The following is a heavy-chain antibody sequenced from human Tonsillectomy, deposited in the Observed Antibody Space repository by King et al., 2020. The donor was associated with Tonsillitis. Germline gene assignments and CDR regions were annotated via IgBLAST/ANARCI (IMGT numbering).Heavy chain of an antibody. CDR2: IYSGGSST. CDR3: ANDHCGGYDY. Sequence: VQLVESGGGLVQPGGSLRLSCAASGFTFSSYAMSWVRQAPGKGLEWVSVIYSGGSSTYYADSVKGRFTISRDNSKNTLYLQMNSLRAEDTAVYYCANDHCGGYDYWGQGTLVTVSS. J-gene: IGHJ4*02. V-gene: IGHV3-23*03. D-gene: IGHD2-21*01. CDR1: GFTFSSYA.